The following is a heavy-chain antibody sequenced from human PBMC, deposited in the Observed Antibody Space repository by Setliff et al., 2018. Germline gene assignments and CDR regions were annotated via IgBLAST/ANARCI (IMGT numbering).Heavy chain of an antibody. D-gene: IGHD3-3*01. CDR1: GGSISRYH. J-gene: IGHJ4*02. Sequence: SETLSLTCTVSGGSISRYHWSWIRQSPWKGLEWIGYVHYSGITNYNPSLKSRVTMSVDTSKNQFSLKLNSLTAADTAVYYCARDFGPSKNYNFWSGYVDYWGQGTLVTVSS. CDR2: VHYSGIT. CDR3: ARDFGPSKNYNFWSGYVDY. V-gene: IGHV4-59*12.